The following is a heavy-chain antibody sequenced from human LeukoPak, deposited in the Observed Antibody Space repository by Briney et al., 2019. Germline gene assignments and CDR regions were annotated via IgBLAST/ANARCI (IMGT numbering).Heavy chain of an antibody. CDR1: GYTFTSYD. V-gene: IGHV1-8*01. CDR2: MNPNSGNT. D-gene: IGHD3-3*01. CDR3: ARGGICDFWSGYDY. Sequence: ASVKVSCKASGYTFTSYDINWVRQATGQGLEWMGWMNPNSGNTGYAQKFQGRVTMTRNTSISTAYMELSSLRSEDTAVYYCARGGICDFWSGYDYWGQGTLVTVSS. J-gene: IGHJ4*02.